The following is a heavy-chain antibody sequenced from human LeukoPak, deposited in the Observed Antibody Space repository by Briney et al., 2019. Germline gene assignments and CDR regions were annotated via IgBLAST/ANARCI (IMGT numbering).Heavy chain of an antibody. D-gene: IGHD2-15*01. CDR2: INHSGST. V-gene: IGHV4-34*01. Sequence: SETLSLTCAVYGGFFSGYYWSWLRQHRGKGLEWLGEINHSGSTNYNPSLKSRVTISVDTSKNQFSLKLSSVTAADTAVYDCARGITRMIYYYYMDVWGKGNT. J-gene: IGHJ6*03. CDR3: ARGITRMIYYYYMDV. CDR1: GGFFSGYY.